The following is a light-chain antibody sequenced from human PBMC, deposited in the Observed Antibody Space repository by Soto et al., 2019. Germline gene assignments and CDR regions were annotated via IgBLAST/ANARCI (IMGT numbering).Light chain of an antibody. CDR1: RTINTY. Sequence: DVLMTQSPSSLSASVGDTITITCRASRTINTYLNWYQQKPGKDPKLLIYKASTLKSGVPSRFSGSGSGTEFTLTISSLQPDDFATYYCQHYNSYSEAFGQGTKVDIK. V-gene: IGKV1-5*03. CDR3: QHYNSYSEA. J-gene: IGKJ1*01. CDR2: KAS.